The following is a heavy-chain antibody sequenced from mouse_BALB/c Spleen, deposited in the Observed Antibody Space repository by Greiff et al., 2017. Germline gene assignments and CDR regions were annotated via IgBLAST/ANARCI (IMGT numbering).Heavy chain of an antibody. CDR1: GFTFSSYA. CDR3: AREGYYGYGGYAMDY. J-gene: IGHJ4*01. V-gene: IGHV5-6-5*01. Sequence: EVQRVESGGGLVKPGGSLKLSCAASGFTFSSYAMSWVRQTPEKRLEWVASISSGGSTYYPDSVRGRFTISRDNARNILYLQMSSLRSEDTAMYYCAREGYYGYGGYAMDYWGQGTSVTVSS. D-gene: IGHD1-2*01. CDR2: ISSGGST.